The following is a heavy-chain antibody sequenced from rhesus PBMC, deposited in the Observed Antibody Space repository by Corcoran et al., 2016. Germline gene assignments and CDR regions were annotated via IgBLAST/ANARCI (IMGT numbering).Heavy chain of an antibody. J-gene: IGHJ4*01. Sequence: QLQLQESGPGLVKPSETLSLTCAVSGGSISSNYWNWIRQPPGKGLEWIGRISGSGGTPDYNPPRKSGVTISTNTAKNQFSLKLSALTAADPAVYYGARDKRSYLAYWGQGVLVTFSS. CDR2: ISGSGGTP. D-gene: IGHD3-40*01. V-gene: IGHV4-173*01. CDR1: GGSISSNY. CDR3: ARDKRSYLAY.